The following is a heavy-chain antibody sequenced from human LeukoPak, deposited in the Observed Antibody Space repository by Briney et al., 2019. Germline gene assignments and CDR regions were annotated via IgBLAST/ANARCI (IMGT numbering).Heavy chain of an antibody. CDR1: GGSFSGYY. V-gene: IGHV4-34*01. J-gene: IGHJ2*01. Sequence: SETLSLTCAVYGGSFSGYYWSWIRQPPGKGLEWIGEINHSGSTNYNPSLKSRVTISVDTSKNQFSLKLSSVTAADTAVYYCARRLLGYCSSASCYKKVWYFDLWGRGTLVTVSS. CDR3: ARRLLGYCSSASCYKKVWYFDL. D-gene: IGHD2-2*02. CDR2: INHSGST.